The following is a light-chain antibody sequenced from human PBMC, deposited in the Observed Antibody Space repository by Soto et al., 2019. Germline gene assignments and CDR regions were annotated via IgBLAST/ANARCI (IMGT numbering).Light chain of an antibody. CDR3: SSYTTSSSYV. J-gene: IGLJ1*01. V-gene: IGLV2-14*01. CDR1: SRDVGGYIY. CDR2: DVT. Sequence: QCVLTQLAPVSGSPGQSITISCTRTSRDVGGYIYVSWYQQHPGKALILMIYDVTSRPSGVSYRFSGSKAGNTASLPISGLQAEAEADYYCSSYTTSSSYVFGTGTKVTLL.